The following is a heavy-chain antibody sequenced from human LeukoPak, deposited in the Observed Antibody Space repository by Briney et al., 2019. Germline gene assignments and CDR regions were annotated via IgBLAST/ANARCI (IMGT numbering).Heavy chain of an antibody. D-gene: IGHD3-10*01. CDR1: VDTFSIYS. J-gene: IGHJ4*02. V-gene: IGHV1-69*04. CDR2: IIPMVGIA. CDR3: ARDPFGYFDY. Sequence: GASVKVSCKASVDTFSIYSISWLRHAPGQGREWMGRIIPMVGIANYGQKFQGRVTIPADKSTSTAYMELSSLRSEDTAVYYCARDPFGYFDYWGQGTLVTVSS.